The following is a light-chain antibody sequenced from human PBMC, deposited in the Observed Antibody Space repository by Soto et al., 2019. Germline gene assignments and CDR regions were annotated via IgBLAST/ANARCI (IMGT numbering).Light chain of an antibody. CDR1: SSDVGGYNY. J-gene: IGLJ1*01. V-gene: IGLV2-11*01. Sequence: HSVLTQPRSVSGSPGQSVTISCTGTSSDVGGYNYVSWYQQHPGKAPKLMIYDVSKRPSGVPDRFSGSKSGNTASLTISGLQAEEEADYYCCSYAGSYYVFGTGTKLTVL. CDR3: CSYAGSYYV. CDR2: DVS.